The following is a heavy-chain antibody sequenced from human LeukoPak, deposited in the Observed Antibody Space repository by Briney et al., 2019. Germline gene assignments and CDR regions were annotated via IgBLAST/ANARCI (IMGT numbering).Heavy chain of an antibody. V-gene: IGHV4-39*07. CDR3: ARGPLKFDY. CDR2: INHSGST. CDR1: GGSISSSSYY. J-gene: IGHJ4*02. Sequence: SETLSLTCTVSGGSISSSSYYWGWIRQPPGKGLEWIGEINHSGSTNYNPSLKSRVTISVDTSKNQFSLKLSSVTAADTAVYYCARGPLKFDYWGQGTLVTVSS.